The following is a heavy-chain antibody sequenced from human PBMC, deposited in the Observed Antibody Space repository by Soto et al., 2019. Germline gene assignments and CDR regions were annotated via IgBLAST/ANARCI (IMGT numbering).Heavy chain of an antibody. Sequence: GGSLRLSCAVSGLTFSKFWMDWVRQAPGKGLVWVSYVMGDGTTTDYADSVKGRFTISRDNAKNTVFLQMNSLRAEDTAVYYCATLNSFGSDFWGHGTLV. CDR2: VMGDGTTT. J-gene: IGHJ4*01. D-gene: IGHD3-3*01. CDR3: ATLNSFGSDF. CDR1: GLTFSKFW. V-gene: IGHV3-74*01.